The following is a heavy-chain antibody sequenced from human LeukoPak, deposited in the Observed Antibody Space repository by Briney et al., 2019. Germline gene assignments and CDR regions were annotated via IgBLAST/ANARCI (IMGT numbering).Heavy chain of an antibody. J-gene: IGHJ6*02. CDR2: IYYSGST. CDR3: ARARYYDSSGTYYYYGMDV. CDR1: GGSISSYY. D-gene: IGHD3-22*01. Sequence: SETLSLTCTVSGGSISSYYWSWIRQPPGKGLEWIGYIYYSGSTNYNPSLKSRVTISVDTSKNRFSLKLSSVTAADTAVYYCARARYYDSSGTYYYYGMDVWGQGTTVTVSS. V-gene: IGHV4-59*01.